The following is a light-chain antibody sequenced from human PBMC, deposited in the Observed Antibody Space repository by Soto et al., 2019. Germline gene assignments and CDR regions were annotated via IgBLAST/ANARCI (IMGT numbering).Light chain of an antibody. CDR2: DVT. CDR1: SSDVGGYNY. J-gene: IGLJ3*02. V-gene: IGLV2-14*03. CDR3: TPYTTSSPYLV. Sequence: QSALTQPASVSGSPGQSITISCTGTSSDVGGYNYVSWYQHHPGKAPKLMIYDVTNRPSGVSNRFSGSKSGNTASLTISGLQAEDEADYYCTPYTTSSPYLVFGGGTQLTVL.